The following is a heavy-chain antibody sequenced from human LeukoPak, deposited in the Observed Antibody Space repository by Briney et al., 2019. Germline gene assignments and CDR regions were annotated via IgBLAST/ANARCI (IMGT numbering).Heavy chain of an antibody. CDR1: GYSFTSYW. CDR2: IDPGDSDT. Sequence: GESLKISCKGSGYSFTSYWIGWVRQMPGKGLEWMGIIDPGDSDTKYSPPFQGQVTFSADRSISTAYLQWSSLKASDTAMYYCARALYSSSWYGDKWGQGTLVTVSS. D-gene: IGHD6-13*01. CDR3: ARALYSSSWYGDK. J-gene: IGHJ4*02. V-gene: IGHV5-51*01.